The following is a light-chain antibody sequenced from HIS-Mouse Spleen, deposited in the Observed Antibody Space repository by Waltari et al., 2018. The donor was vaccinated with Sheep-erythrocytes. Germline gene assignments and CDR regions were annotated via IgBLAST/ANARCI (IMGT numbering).Light chain of an antibody. CDR1: SSDVGGYNY. Sequence: QSALTQPRSVSGSPGQSVTISCTGTSSDVGGYNYVSWYQQHPGKAPKLMIYDVSKRPSWVPDCFSGSSSGTTASLTISGLQAEDEADYYCCSYAGSYNHVFATGTKVTVL. CDR3: CSYAGSYNHV. CDR2: DVS. V-gene: IGLV2-11*01. J-gene: IGLJ1*01.